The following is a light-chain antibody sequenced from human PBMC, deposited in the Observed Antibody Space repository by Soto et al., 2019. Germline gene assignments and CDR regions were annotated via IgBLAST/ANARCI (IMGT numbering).Light chain of an antibody. CDR3: QKYDGAPLT. J-gene: IGKJ4*01. Sequence: DIQMTQSPSSLSASVGDRVTITCRASQGIHNNLAWYQQKPGEVPKLLIYAASTLQSGVPSRFSGGGSGTDFTLTVNSLQPEDVSTYYCQKYDGAPLTFGGGTKVE. CDR1: QGIHNN. CDR2: AAS. V-gene: IGKV1-27*01.